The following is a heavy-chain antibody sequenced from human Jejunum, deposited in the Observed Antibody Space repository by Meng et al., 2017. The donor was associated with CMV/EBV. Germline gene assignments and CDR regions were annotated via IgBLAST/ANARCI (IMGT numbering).Heavy chain of an antibody. CDR1: GLTLSDYY. J-gene: IGHJ4*02. D-gene: IGHD3-10*01. CDR2: ITGNGNNI. CDR3: ARANFGFDN. Sequence: RLCCTTSGLTLSDYYMRWVRQATGKGLEWLSYITGNGNNIQYADSVKGRFTISRDNAKNALYLQMNTLRAEDTAIYYCARANFGFDNWGRGTLVTVSS. V-gene: IGHV3-11*01.